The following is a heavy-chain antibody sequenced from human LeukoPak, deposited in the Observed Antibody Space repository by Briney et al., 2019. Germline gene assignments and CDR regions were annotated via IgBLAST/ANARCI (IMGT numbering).Heavy chain of an antibody. J-gene: IGHJ3*02. CDR2: ISFDGSDK. Sequence: GGSLRLSCAASGLPFTNYAVHWVRQAPGKGLEWVAAISFDGSDKYYTDSVKGRFTISRDNSKNTLSLQMNSLRAADTAVFYCARGTDSSGWYGAFDIWGQGTLVTVSP. V-gene: IGHV3-30-3*01. D-gene: IGHD6-19*01. CDR1: GLPFTNYA. CDR3: ARGTDSSGWYGAFDI.